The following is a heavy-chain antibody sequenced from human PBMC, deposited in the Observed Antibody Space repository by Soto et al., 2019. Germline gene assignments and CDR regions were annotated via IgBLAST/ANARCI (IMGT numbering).Heavy chain of an antibody. CDR2: ISAYNGHT. D-gene: IGHD1-26*01. CDR3: ARAKSGDGGVGYYFDY. CDR1: GYTFSSYS. J-gene: IGHJ4*02. Sequence: ASVKVSCKASGYTFSSYSVSWVRQAPGQGLEWMGWISAYNGHTNYAQKFQGRVTMTTDTSTSTAYMELRGLRSDDTAVYYCARAKSGDGGVGYYFDYWGQGTLVTVSS. V-gene: IGHV1-18*04.